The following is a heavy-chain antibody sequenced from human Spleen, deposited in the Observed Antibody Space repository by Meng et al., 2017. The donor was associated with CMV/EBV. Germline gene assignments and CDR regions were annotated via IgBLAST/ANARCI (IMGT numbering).Heavy chain of an antibody. V-gene: IGHV1-18*01. J-gene: IGHJ4*02. CDR2: INAYNGNT. Sequence: GESLKISCEASGLTFSDYGMSWVRQAPGQGLEWMGWINAYNGNTNYAQKFQGRVTMTTDTSTSTAYMELRSLRSEDTAVYYCARDVRSTSSWYIRFDYWGQGTLVTVSS. CDR3: ARDVRSTSSWYIRFDY. CDR1: GLTFSDYG. D-gene: IGHD6-13*01.